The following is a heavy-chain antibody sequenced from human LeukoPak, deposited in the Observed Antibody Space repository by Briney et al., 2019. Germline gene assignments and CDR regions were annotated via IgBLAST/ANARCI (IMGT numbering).Heavy chain of an antibody. V-gene: IGHV3-74*01. D-gene: IGHD3-10*01. CDR2: ISPDGSST. CDR3: IRSRSGSYGYFDY. CDR1: GFTFSSYW. Sequence: PGGSLRLSCAASGFTFSSYWMHWVRQAPGKGLVWVSRISPDGSSTSYGDSVKGRFTISRDNAKNTVYLQMNSLRAEDTAVYYCIRSRSGSYGYFDYWGQGTLVTVSS. J-gene: IGHJ4*02.